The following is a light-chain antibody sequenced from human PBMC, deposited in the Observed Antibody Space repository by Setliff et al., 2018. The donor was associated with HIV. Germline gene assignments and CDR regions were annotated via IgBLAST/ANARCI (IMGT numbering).Light chain of an antibody. J-gene: IGLJ1*01. Sequence: QSALAQPASVSGPPGQSITISCTGTTSDIGAFNFVSWYQQHPGKAPKLIIYEVNYRPSGVSTRFSGSKSGNTASLTISGLQSEDEANYYCAAWDDRLNGFYVFGTGTKVTVL. V-gene: IGLV2-14*01. CDR1: TSDIGAFNF. CDR2: EVN. CDR3: AAWDDRLNGFYV.